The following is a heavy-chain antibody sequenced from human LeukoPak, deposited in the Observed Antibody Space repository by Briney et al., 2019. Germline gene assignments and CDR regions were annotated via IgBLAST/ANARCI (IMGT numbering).Heavy chain of an antibody. J-gene: IGHJ3*02. Sequence: PSQTLSLTCTVSGGSISSGTYYWSWIRQPAGKGLEWIGRIYTSGSTNYNPSLKSRVTISVDTSKNQFSLKLSSVTAADTAVYYCARERWLHDAFDIWGQGTMVTVSS. D-gene: IGHD5-24*01. CDR1: GGSISSGTYY. CDR2: IYTSGST. V-gene: IGHV4-61*02. CDR3: ARERWLHDAFDI.